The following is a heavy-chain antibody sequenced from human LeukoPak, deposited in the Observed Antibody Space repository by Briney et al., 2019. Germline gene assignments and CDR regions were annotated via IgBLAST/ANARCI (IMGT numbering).Heavy chain of an antibody. J-gene: IGHJ4*02. CDR1: GGSISSSSYY. V-gene: IGHV4-39*01. D-gene: IGHD6-6*01. CDR2: IYYSGST. CDR3: ARSHTSDLFDY. Sequence: PSEILSLTCTVSGGSISSSSYYWGWIRPRPGKGLEWIGSIYYSGSTYYNPSLKSRVTISVDTSKNQFSLKLSSVTAADTAVYYCARSHTSDLFDYWGQGTLVTVSS.